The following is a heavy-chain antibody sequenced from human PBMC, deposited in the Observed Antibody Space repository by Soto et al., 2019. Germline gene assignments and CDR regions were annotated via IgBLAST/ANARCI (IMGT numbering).Heavy chain of an antibody. Sequence: QVQLVQSGAEVKKPGSSVKVSCKASGGTFSSYAISWVRQAPGQGLEWMGGIIPIFGTANYAQKFQGRVTXXXXXXXXXAYMELSSLRSEDTAVYYCARFQVGATKDPQDYWGQGTLVTVSS. CDR1: GGTFSSYA. CDR3: ARFQVGATKDPQDY. V-gene: IGHV1-69*01. CDR2: IIPIFGTA. J-gene: IGHJ4*02. D-gene: IGHD1-26*01.